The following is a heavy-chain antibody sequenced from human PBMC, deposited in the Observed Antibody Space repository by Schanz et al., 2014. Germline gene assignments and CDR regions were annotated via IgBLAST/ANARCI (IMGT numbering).Heavy chain of an antibody. Sequence: QAQLMESGGGVVQPGTSLILSCSVSGFSLNTYGIHWFRQPAGKGLEWVAVIWNNGVTKYYADSVKGRFTMSRDNSKNTLYLQMNSLRADDTAVYFCARAHGNNWYGKGLDYWGQGTQVTGSS. CDR2: IWNNGVTK. CDR3: ARAHGNNWYGKGLDY. CDR1: GFSLNTYG. J-gene: IGHJ4*02. D-gene: IGHD1-1*01. V-gene: IGHV3-33*01.